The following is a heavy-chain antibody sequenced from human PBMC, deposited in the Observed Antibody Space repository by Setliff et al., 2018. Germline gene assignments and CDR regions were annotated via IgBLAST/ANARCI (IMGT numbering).Heavy chain of an antibody. CDR3: ARTTGSTHNWLDP. CDR2: IHPSGST. J-gene: IGHJ5*02. Sequence: SETLSLTCTVSGDSISSGSYHWSWIRKPAGKGLEWIGRIHPSGSTNYNPSLKSRVTISVDTSKNQFSLKVSSVTAAGTAVYYCARTTGSTHNWLDPWGPGTLVTVSS. CDR1: GDSISSGSYH. V-gene: IGHV4-61*02. D-gene: IGHD1-1*01.